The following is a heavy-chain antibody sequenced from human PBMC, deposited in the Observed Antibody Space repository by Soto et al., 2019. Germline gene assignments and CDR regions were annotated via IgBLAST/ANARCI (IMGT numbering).Heavy chain of an antibody. CDR2: ITGSTGTT. CDR1: GFTFSSFA. Sequence: AGGSLRLSCAASGFTFSSFAMSWVRHAPGKGLEWVSEITGSTGTTYYADSVKGRFIISRDNSKNTVHLQMNSLRVEDTAVYYCAKDTSSSTYYMDVWGKGTTVTVSS. CDR3: AKDTSSSTYYMDV. J-gene: IGHJ6*03. V-gene: IGHV3-23*01. D-gene: IGHD2-2*01.